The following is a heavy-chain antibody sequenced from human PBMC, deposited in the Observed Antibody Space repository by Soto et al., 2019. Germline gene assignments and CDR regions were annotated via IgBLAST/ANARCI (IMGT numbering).Heavy chain of an antibody. CDR1: GGSISSGGYY. CDR3: ARWTYCGGDCYWLDF. V-gene: IGHV4-31*03. D-gene: IGHD2-21*02. CDR2: IYYSGST. J-gene: IGHJ4*02. Sequence: PSETLSLTCTVSGGSISSGGYYWSWIRQHPGKGLEWIGYIYYSGSTYYNPSLKSRVTISVDTSKNQFSLKLSSVTAADTAVYYCARWTYCGGDCYWLDFWGQGTLVTVSS.